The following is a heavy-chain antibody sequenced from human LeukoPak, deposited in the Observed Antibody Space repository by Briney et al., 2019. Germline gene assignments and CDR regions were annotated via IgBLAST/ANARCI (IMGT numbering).Heavy chain of an antibody. J-gene: IGHJ3*02. CDR2: IYYSGST. V-gene: IGHV4-59*01. CDR3: ARAGTTGGAFDI. D-gene: IGHD4-17*01. Sequence: SETLSLTCTVSGGSISSYYWSWIRQPPGKGLEWIGYIYYSGSTNYNPSLKSRVTISVDTSKNQFSLKLSSVPAADTAVYYCARAGTTGGAFDIWGQGTMVTVSS. CDR1: GGSISSYY.